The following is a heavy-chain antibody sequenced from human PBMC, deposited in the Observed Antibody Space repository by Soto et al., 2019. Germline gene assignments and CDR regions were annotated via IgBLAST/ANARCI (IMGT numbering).Heavy chain of an antibody. CDR1: GVTFSSYA. CDR3: AKDDYDILTGYHY. J-gene: IGHJ4*02. CDR2: ISGSGGST. Sequence: PWGSLRLSCAASGVTFSSYAMSWVRQAPGKGLEWVSAISGSGGSTYYADSVKGRFTISRDNSKNTLYLQMNSLRAEDTAVYYCAKDDYDILTGYHYWGQGTLVTVSS. D-gene: IGHD3-9*01. V-gene: IGHV3-23*01.